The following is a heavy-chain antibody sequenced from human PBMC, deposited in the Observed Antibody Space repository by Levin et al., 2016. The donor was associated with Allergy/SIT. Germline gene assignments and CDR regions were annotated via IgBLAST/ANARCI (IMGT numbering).Heavy chain of an antibody. D-gene: IGHD3-3*01. CDR2: MNPNSGNT. CDR1: GYTFTSYD. V-gene: IGHV1-8*01. CDR3: ARGLSPSGSRRITIFGVVVYPFDP. J-gene: IGHJ5*02. Sequence: ASVKVSCKASGYTFTSYDINWVRQATGQGLEWMGWMNPNSGNTGYAQKFQGRVTMTRNTSISTAYMELSSLRSEDTAVYYCARGLSPSGSRRITIFGVVVYPFDPWGQGTLVTVSS.